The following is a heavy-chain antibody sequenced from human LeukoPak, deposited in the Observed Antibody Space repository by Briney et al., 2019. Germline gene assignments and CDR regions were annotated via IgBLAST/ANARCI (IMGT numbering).Heavy chain of an antibody. CDR1: GYTLTSYG. V-gene: IGHV1-8*02. Sequence: GASVKVSCKASGYTLTSYGFSWVRQAPGQGLEWMGWMNPNSGNTGYTQKFQGRVTMTRNTSISTAYMELSSLRSEDTAVYYCARGRGSGHKENWFDPWGQGTLVTVSS. J-gene: IGHJ5*02. CDR2: MNPNSGNT. D-gene: IGHD6-19*01. CDR3: ARGRGSGHKENWFDP.